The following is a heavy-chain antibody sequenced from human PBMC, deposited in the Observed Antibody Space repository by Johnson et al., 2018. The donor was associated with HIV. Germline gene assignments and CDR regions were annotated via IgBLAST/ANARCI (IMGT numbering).Heavy chain of an antibody. Sequence: QVQLVESGGGVVQPGRSLRLSCAASGFSFSGSAMHWVRQAPGKGLEWVAGISYDGSNKYYADSVKGRFTISRDNSKNTLYLQMNSLRAEDTAVYYCARDSFFEELNAFDIWGQGTMVTVSS. CDR2: ISYDGSNK. J-gene: IGHJ3*02. CDR3: ARDSFFEELNAFDI. D-gene: IGHD3-10*01. CDR1: GFSFSGSA. V-gene: IGHV3-30*04.